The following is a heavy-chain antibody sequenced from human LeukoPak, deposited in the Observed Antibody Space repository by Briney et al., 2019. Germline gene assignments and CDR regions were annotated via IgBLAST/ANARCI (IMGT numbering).Heavy chain of an antibody. CDR3: AREILLLSQDAFDI. D-gene: IGHD2-15*01. CDR2: IYTSGST. CDR1: GGSISSYY. J-gene: IGHJ3*02. Sequence: PSETLSLTCTVSGGSISSYYWSWIRQPAGNGLEWIGRIYTSGSTNYNPSLKSRVTMSVDTSKNQFSLKLSSVTAADTAVYYCAREILLLSQDAFDIWGQGTMVTVSS. V-gene: IGHV4-4*07.